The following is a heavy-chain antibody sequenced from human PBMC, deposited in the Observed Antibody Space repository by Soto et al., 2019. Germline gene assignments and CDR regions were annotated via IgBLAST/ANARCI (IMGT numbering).Heavy chain of an antibody. CDR2: ISSSSSFI. D-gene: IGHD3-9*01. Sequence: EVQLVESGGGLVKPGGSLRLSCAASGFTFSSYSMNWVRQAPGKGLEWVSSISSSSSFIYYADSVKGRFTISRDNAKNSLYLQMKSMRAEDTAMFYCARSYDILTGYSGFEYWGQGTLVTVSS. V-gene: IGHV3-21*01. J-gene: IGHJ4*02. CDR3: ARSYDILTGYSGFEY. CDR1: GFTFSSYS.